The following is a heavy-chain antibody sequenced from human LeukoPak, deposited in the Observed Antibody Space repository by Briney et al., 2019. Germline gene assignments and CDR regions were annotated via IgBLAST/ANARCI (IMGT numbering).Heavy chain of an antibody. CDR2: ISAYNGNT. J-gene: IGHJ4*02. V-gene: IGHV1-18*01. D-gene: IGHD3-22*01. Sequence: GASVKVSCKASGYTFTSYGISWVRQAPGQGLEWMGWISAYNGNTNYAQKLRGRVTMTTDTSTSTAYMELRSLRSDDTAVYYCARDQALYYYDSSGYRFDYWGQGTLVTVSS. CDR1: GYTFTSYG. CDR3: ARDQALYYYDSSGYRFDY.